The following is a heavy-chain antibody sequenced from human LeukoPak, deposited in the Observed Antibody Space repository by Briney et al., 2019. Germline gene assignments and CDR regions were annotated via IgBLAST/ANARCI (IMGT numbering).Heavy chain of an antibody. V-gene: IGHV3-64D*06. CDR3: AKDITTVTTGLLDY. J-gene: IGHJ4*02. CDR2: VNSNGDTT. CDR1: GFTFTSYA. D-gene: IGHD4-17*01. Sequence: GGSLRPSCSASGFTFTSYAMHWVRQARGRGLEYVSAVNSNGDTTYYADSVKGRFTISRDNSKNTLYLQMSNLRAEDTAVYYCAKDITTVTTGLLDYWGQGTLVTVSS.